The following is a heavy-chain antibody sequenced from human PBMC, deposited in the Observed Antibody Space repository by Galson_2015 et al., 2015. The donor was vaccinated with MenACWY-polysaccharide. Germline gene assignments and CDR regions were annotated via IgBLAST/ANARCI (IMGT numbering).Heavy chain of an antibody. CDR3: ARGPYTNAWFCGHFDS. D-gene: IGHD2-2*02. Sequence: SVKVSCKASGYIFTSFAMHWLRQAPGQRPEWMGWIHVGNGDTKVSQKFQGRVTIARDTSATTAYLDLTSLTSEDTATYYCARGPYTNAWFCGHFDSWGQGTLITVSS. V-gene: IGHV1-3*01. J-gene: IGHJ4*02. CDR2: IHVGNGDT. CDR1: GYIFTSFA.